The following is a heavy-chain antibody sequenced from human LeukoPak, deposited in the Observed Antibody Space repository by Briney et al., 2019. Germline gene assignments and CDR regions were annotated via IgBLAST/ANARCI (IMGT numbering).Heavy chain of an antibody. Sequence: GGSLRLSCAASGFIFDDYGMSWVRQAPGKGLEWVSGINWNGGSTGYADSVKGRFTISRDNANNSLYLQMNSLRAEDTALYYCAREDYYDSSGYYLKYYFDYWGQGTLVTVSS. CDR2: INWNGGST. V-gene: IGHV3-20*04. D-gene: IGHD3-22*01. CDR3: AREDYYDSSGYYLKYYFDY. CDR1: GFIFDDYG. J-gene: IGHJ4*02.